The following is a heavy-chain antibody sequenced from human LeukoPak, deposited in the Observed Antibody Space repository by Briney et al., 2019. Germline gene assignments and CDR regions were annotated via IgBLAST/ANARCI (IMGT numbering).Heavy chain of an antibody. V-gene: IGHV3-30*04. CDR3: AKVTYYYDSSGYYNYYFDY. D-gene: IGHD3-22*01. CDR2: ISKDGTDK. J-gene: IGHJ4*02. CDR1: GFPFSSFS. Sequence: GGSLRLSCAASGFPFSSFSIHWVRQSPGKGLEWVACISKDGTDKYYADSVRGRSTISRDNSEKTLFLQINSLKPEDTAVYYCAKVTYYYDSSGYYNYYFDYWGQGTLVTVSS.